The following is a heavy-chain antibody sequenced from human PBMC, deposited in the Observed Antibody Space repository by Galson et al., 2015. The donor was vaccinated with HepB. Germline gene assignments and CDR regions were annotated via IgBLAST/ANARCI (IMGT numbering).Heavy chain of an antibody. Sequence: SLRLSCAASGFTFSSYGMHWVRQAPGKGLEWVAVISYDGSNKYYADSVKGRFTISRDNSKNTLYLQMNSLRAEDTAVYYCAKDRGDGYNNPADYWGQGTLVTVSS. J-gene: IGHJ4*02. CDR2: ISYDGSNK. D-gene: IGHD5-24*01. CDR3: AKDRGDGYNNPADY. V-gene: IGHV3-30*18. CDR1: GFTFSSYG.